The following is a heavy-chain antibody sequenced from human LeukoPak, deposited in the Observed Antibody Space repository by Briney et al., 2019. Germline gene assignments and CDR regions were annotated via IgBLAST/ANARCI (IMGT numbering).Heavy chain of an antibody. CDR1: GYTFTSYG. CDR2: ISAYNGNT. CDR3: ARDCLMGVAATRRKAFDI. Sequence: GASVKVSCKASGYTFTSYGISWVRQAPGQGLERMGWISAYNGNTNYAQKLQGRVNMTTDTSASTAYMELRSLRSDDTAVYYCARDCLMGVAATRRKAFDIWGQGTMVTVSS. V-gene: IGHV1-18*01. D-gene: IGHD2-15*01. J-gene: IGHJ3*02.